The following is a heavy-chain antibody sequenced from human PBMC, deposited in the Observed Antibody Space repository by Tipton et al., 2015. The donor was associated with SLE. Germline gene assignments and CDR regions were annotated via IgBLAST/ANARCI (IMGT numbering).Heavy chain of an antibody. D-gene: IGHD3-3*01. Sequence: TLSLTCTVSGGSISSGSYYWSWIRQPAGKGLEWIGYIYTSGSTNYNPSLKSRVTISVDTSKNQFSLKLSSVTAADTAVYYCARGNTIFGVGYWGQGTLVTVSS. V-gene: IGHV4-61*09. J-gene: IGHJ4*02. CDR3: ARGNTIFGVGY. CDR1: GGSISSGSYY. CDR2: IYTSGST.